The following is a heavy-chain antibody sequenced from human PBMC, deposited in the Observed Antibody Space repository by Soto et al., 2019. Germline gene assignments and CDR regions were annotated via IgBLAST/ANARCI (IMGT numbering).Heavy chain of an antibody. V-gene: IGHV1-46*01. D-gene: IGHD4-4*01. J-gene: IGHJ4*02. Sequence: APLSVSYKASGQTCTRWDMHWGRQAPVQCLEWMGIINPSGGSTSYAQKFQGRVTMTRDTSTSTVYMELSSLRSEDTAVYYCARDGRAVTTFANTVFDYWGQGTLVTVS. CDR2: INPSGGST. CDR1: GQTCTRWD. CDR3: ARDGRAVTTFANTVFDY.